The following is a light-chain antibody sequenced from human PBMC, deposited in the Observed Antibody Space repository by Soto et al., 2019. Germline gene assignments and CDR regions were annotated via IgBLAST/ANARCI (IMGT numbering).Light chain of an antibody. J-gene: IGKJ1*01. CDR2: WAS. Sequence: IVMTQSPDSLAVSLGERSTINCKSSQSVLYSSNNKNYLAWYQQKPGQPPQLLIYWASTRESGVPDRFSGRGSGTDFTLTISSLQAGDVAVYYCQQYYRPSTFGQGTKVEIK. CDR3: QQYYRPST. V-gene: IGKV4-1*01. CDR1: QSVLYSSNNKNY.